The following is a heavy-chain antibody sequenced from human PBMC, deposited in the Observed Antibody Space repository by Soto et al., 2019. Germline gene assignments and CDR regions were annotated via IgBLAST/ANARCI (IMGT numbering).Heavy chain of an antibody. CDR1: GFTFSGCA. J-gene: IGHJ4*02. Sequence: QVQLVDSGGGVVQPGRSLRLSCAASGFTFSGCAMHWVRQAPGKGLEWVAVKSSDGSNRYYGDSVKGRFTISRDNFKNTLYLQVNSLRPEDTGVYYGARDKETAAIQYFGYWGQGTLVTVSS. D-gene: IGHD5-18*01. CDR3: ARDKETAAIQYFGY. CDR2: KSSDGSNR. V-gene: IGHV3-30-3*01.